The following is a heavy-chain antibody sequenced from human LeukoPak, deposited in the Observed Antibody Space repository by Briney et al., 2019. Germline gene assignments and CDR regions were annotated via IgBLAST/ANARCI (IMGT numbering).Heavy chain of an antibody. CDR3: ASSRYINNWGI. CDR2: INSDGSST. Sequence: GGSLRLSCAASGFTFSGYWMHWVRQAPGKGLVWVSRINSDGSSTTYADSVKGRFTISRDNAKNTLYLQMNSLRADDTAVYYCASSRYINNWGIWGQGTMVTVSS. D-gene: IGHD6-13*01. J-gene: IGHJ3*02. V-gene: IGHV3-74*01. CDR1: GFTFSGYW.